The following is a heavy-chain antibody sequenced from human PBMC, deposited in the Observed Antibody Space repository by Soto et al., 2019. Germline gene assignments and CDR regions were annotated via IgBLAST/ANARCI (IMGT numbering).Heavy chain of an antibody. D-gene: IGHD6-19*01. J-gene: IGHJ4*02. CDR2: IDWDDEK. V-gene: IGHV2-70*01. CDR1: GFSLSTSGMC. CDR3: ARIRNTRGSGWYYFDY. Sequence: SGPTLVNPTQTLTLTCTFSGFSLSTSGMCVSWIRQPPGKALEWLALIDWDDEKYYSTSLKTRLTISKDTSKNQVVLTMTNMEPVDTATYYCARIRNTRGSGWYYFDYWGQGTLVTVSS.